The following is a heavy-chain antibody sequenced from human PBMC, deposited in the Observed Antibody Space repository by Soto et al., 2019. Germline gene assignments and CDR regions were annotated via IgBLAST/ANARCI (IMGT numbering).Heavy chain of an antibody. J-gene: IGHJ4*02. V-gene: IGHV3-30*03. Sequence: VQLVESGGGVVQPGRSLRLSCAASGFTFSDYAMHWVRQAPGKGLEWVAVVSHDGRNTHYADSVKGRFTISRDSSKNTVXLXXTXXXAEXXXVXXXXXXXRQWLXTSDFNYWGQGALVTVSS. CDR2: VSHDGRNT. CDR1: GFTFSDYA. D-gene: IGHD6-19*01. CDR3: XXXXRQWLXTSDFNY.